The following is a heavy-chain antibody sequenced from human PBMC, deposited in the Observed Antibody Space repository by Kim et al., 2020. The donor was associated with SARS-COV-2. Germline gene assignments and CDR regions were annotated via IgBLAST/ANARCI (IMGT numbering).Heavy chain of an antibody. CDR2: ISSNGVST. V-gene: IGHV3-64*01. Sequence: GGSLRLSCAASGFSLSSYAMHWVRQAPGKGLEHVSAISSNGVSTYYANSVKGRFTISRDNSKNTVYLQMGSLRAEDMAVYYCVRGRAGQLVRYFDYWGQGTLVTVSS. CDR1: GFSLSSYA. D-gene: IGHD6-13*01. CDR3: VRGRAGQLVRYFDY. J-gene: IGHJ4*02.